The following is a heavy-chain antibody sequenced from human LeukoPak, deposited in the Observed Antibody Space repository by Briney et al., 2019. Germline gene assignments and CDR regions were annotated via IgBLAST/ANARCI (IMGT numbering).Heavy chain of an antibody. CDR1: GFTFKNYG. V-gene: IGHV3-33*01. CDR3: ARGACASTSCYDY. Sequence: GGSLRLSCAASGFTFKNYGMHWVRQAPGKGLEWVADIWYDGGNKYYADSVKGRLSISRDNSKDTLSLQMNSLRVEDTAVYYCARGACASTSCYDYWGQGTLVSVSS. D-gene: IGHD2-2*01. CDR2: IWYDGGNK. J-gene: IGHJ4*02.